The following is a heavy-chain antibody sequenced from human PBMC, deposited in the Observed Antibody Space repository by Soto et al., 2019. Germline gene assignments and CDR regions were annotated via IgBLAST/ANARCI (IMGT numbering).Heavy chain of an antibody. CDR1: GFTFSSYG. J-gene: IGHJ4*02. Sequence: QVQLVESGGGVVQPGRSLRLSCAASGFTFSSYGMHWVRQAPGKGLEWVAVISYDGSNKYYADSVKGRFTISRDNSKKTLYLQMNSLRAEDTAVYYFAKDQGWFGELLSYWGQGTLVTVSS. D-gene: IGHD3-10*01. V-gene: IGHV3-30*18. CDR3: AKDQGWFGELLSY. CDR2: ISYDGSNK.